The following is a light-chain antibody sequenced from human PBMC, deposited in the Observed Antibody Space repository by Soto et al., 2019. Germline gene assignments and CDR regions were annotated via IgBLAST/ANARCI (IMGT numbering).Light chain of an antibody. CDR2: AAS. CDR3: QQRRNWPPMYT. V-gene: IGKV3-11*01. J-gene: IGKJ2*01. Sequence: EIVLTQSPATLSLSPGERATLSCRASQTVFSYLAWYQHKPGQPPRLLIYAASNRAAGVPARFSGSGHGTDFTLTISSLEPEDFAVYYCQQRRNWPPMYTFGQGTKLEIK. CDR1: QTVFSY.